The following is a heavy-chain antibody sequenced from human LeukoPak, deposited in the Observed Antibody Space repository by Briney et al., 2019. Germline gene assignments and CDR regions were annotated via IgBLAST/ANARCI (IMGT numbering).Heavy chain of an antibody. CDR2: INPNDGAT. CDR1: GFTFAKYY. V-gene: IGHV1-46*01. J-gene: IGHJ6*03. Sequence: GASVKVSCKVSGFTFAKYYIHWVRQAPGHGLEWMGMINPNDGATTNAQRFQGRVTMTRDMSTTTVYMDLRSLRSEDTAVYFSVRGQRGGLGGKLGGLFAMYYTYYYMDVWGRGTTVAVSS. D-gene: IGHD3-16*01. CDR3: VRGQRGGLGGKLGGLFAMYYTYYYMDV.